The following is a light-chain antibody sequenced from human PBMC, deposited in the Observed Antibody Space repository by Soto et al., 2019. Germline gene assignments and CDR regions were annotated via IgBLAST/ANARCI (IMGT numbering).Light chain of an antibody. V-gene: IGKV1-27*01. J-gene: IGKJ4*01. Sequence: DIQMTQSPSTLSASVGDRVTITCRASQSVSTWLAWYQQKPGKVPKLLIYGASTLQSGVPSPFSGSGFGTEFTLTISSLQPEDVATYYCQKYNSAPLTFGEGTKVDIK. CDR3: QKYNSAPLT. CDR1: QSVSTW. CDR2: GAS.